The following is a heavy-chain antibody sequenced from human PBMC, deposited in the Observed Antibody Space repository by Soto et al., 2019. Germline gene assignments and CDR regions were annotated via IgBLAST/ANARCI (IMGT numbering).Heavy chain of an antibody. CDR1: AFTFTSYH. V-gene: IGHV3-33*01. J-gene: IGHJ4*02. D-gene: IGHD1-26*01. Sequence: AGSLTLSCAPSAFTFTSYHLHSLPHAPGKGLEWVAVIWDDGSNKYYADSVKGRFTISRDNSKNTLYLQMNSLRAEDTAVYYCARDGGSYGFDYWGQGTLVTVSS. CDR2: IWDDGSNK. CDR3: ARDGGSYGFDY.